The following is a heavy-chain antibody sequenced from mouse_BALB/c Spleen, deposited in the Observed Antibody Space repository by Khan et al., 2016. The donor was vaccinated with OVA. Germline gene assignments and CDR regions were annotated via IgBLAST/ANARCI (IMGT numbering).Heavy chain of an antibody. Sequence: VELKQSGAELAKPGASVKMSCKASGYTFTSYWMHWVKQRPGQGLEWIGYINPSTGYTEYNQKFKDKATLTADKSSSTAYMQLSSLTSEDSAVYYCANHGSSSAWFAFLGPRDSGHCRC. J-gene: IGHJ3*01. V-gene: IGHV1-7*01. CDR1: GYTFTSYW. CDR3: ANHGSSSAWFAF. D-gene: IGHD1-1*01. CDR2: INPSTGYT.